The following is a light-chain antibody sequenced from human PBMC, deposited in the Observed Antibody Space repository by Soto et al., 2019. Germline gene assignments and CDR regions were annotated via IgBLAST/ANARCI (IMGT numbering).Light chain of an antibody. CDR2: DVS. CDR3: CSYAGSYTWV. CDR1: SSDVGSYNL. Sequence: QSALTQPRSVSGSPGQSVTIPCTGISSDVGSYNLVSWYQQHPGKAPKLMIYDVSDRPSGVPDRFSGSKSGDTASLTISGLQPEDEADYYCCSYAGSYTWVFGGGTKVTVL. J-gene: IGLJ3*02. V-gene: IGLV2-11*01.